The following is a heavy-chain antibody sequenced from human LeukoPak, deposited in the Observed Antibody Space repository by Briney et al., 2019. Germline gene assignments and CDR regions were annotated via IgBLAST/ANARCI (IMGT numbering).Heavy chain of an antibody. V-gene: IGHV3-33*01. CDR3: ARGLQRPPYDILTGYFLDY. D-gene: IGHD3-9*01. CDR1: GFTFCSFG. Sequence: GGSLRLSCAASGFTFCSFGMHWVRQAPGKGLEWVAVTWYDGSKEYYADSVKGRFTISRDNTKNTLYLQMNSLRAEDTAVYYCARGLQRPPYDILTGYFLDYWGQGTLVTVSS. CDR2: TWYDGSKE. J-gene: IGHJ4*02.